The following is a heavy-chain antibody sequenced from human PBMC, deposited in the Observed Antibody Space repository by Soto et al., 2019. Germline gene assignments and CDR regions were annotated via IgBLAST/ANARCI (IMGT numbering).Heavy chain of an antibody. J-gene: IGHJ6*02. V-gene: IGHV1-3*01. D-gene: IGHD3-3*01. CDR2: INAGNGNT. Sequence: ASVKVSCKASGYTFTSYAMHWVRQAPGQRLEWMGWINAGNGNTKYSQKFQGRVTMTTDTSTSTAYMELRSLRSDDTAVYYCARDLNYDFWSGYYRPRMDVWGQGTTVTVSS. CDR1: GYTFTSYA. CDR3: ARDLNYDFWSGYYRPRMDV.